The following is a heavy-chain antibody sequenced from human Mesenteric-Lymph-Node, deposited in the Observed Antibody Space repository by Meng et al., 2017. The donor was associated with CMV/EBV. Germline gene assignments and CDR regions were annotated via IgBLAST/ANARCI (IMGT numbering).Heavy chain of an antibody. V-gene: IGHV5-51*01. D-gene: IGHD6-13*01. CDR2: IYPGDSDT. CDR3: ARLQGIAAAGTTYGMDV. CDR1: GYSFTNYW. Sequence: GESLKISCKGSGYSFTNYWIGWVRQMPGKGLEWMGIIYPGDSDTRYSPSFQGQVTISADKSISTAYLQWSSLKASDTAMYYCARLQGIAAAGTTYGMDVWGQGTTVTVSS. J-gene: IGHJ6*02.